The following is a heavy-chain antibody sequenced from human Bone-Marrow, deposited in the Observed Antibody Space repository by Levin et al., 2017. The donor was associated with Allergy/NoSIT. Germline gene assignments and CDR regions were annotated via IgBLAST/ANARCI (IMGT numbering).Heavy chain of an antibody. CDR1: GFTFTSSA. J-gene: IGHJ6*02. CDR2: IVVGSGNT. D-gene: IGHD3-22*01. Sequence: SVKVSCKASGFTFTSSAMQWVRQARGQRLEWIGWIVVGSGNTNYAQKFQERVTITRDMSTSTAYMELSSLRSEDTAVYYCAAAYYYDSSGYYHRYYYYYGMDVWGQGTTVTVSS. V-gene: IGHV1-58*02. CDR3: AAAYYYDSSGYYHRYYYYYGMDV.